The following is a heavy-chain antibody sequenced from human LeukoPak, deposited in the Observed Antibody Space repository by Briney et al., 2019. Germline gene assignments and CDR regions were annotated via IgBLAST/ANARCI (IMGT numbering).Heavy chain of an antibody. CDR2: ISSIGRT. Sequence: PGGSLRLSCAASGFTFSSYSMNWVRQAPGKGLEWVSYISSIGRTNYADSVKGRFTISRDNAKNSLYLQMNSLRAEDTAVYYCTRETAPDASDIWGQGTTVTVSS. CDR1: GFTFSSYS. J-gene: IGHJ3*02. V-gene: IGHV3-48*04. CDR3: TRETAPDASDI.